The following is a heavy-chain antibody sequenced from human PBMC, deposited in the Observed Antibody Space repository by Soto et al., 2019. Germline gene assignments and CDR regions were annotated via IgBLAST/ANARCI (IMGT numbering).Heavy chain of an antibody. CDR2: LWYDGSNK. V-gene: IGHV3-33*01. J-gene: IGHJ4*02. D-gene: IGHD3-10*01. Sequence: QVQLVESGGGVVQPGRSLRLSCAASGFTFSSSGMHWVRQAPGKGLEWVAVLWYDGSNKYYADSVQGRFTISRDNSKNTHYLQMNSRRAEDTAVYDCARENGYGSGSYYNDYWGQGTLGTVSS. CDR3: ARENGYGSGSYYNDY. CDR1: GFTFSSSG.